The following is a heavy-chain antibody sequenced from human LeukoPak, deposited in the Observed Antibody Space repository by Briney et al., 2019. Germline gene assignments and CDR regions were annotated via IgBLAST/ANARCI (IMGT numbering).Heavy chain of an antibody. CDR1: GFTFSTYA. D-gene: IGHD1-26*01. CDR3: ARDGGATHYFDY. CDR2: ISYDGNTN. V-gene: IGHV3-30-3*01. Sequence: GGSLRLSCAASGFTFSTYAMHWVRQAPGKGLEWVAAISYDGNTNYYADSVKGRYPISRDNSKNTLYLQLNSPRAEDTAVYYCARDGGATHYFDYWGQGALVTVSS. J-gene: IGHJ4*02.